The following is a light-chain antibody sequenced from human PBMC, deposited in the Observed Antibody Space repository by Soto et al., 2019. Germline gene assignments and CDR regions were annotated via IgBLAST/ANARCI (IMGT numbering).Light chain of an antibody. CDR1: QDISSY. Sequence: DIQMTQSPSSLSASVGDRVTITCRASQDISSYLAWYQQKPGKVPMLLIYAASTLQSGVPSRFSGSGSGTVFTLTISSLQPEDVATYYCQKYNSAPSLTFGGGTKVEIK. V-gene: IGKV1-27*01. CDR3: QKYNSAPSLT. J-gene: IGKJ4*01. CDR2: AAS.